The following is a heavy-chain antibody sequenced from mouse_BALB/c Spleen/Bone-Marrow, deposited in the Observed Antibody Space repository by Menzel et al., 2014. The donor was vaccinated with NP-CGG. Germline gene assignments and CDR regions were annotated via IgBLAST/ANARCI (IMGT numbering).Heavy chain of an antibody. CDR2: INYSGST. CDR3: ATLYGNYDYAMDY. D-gene: IGHD2-1*01. J-gene: IGHJ4*01. V-gene: IGHV3-2*02. Sequence: EVKLQESGPGLVKPSQSLSLTCTVTGYSITSDYAWNWIRQFPGNKLEWMGYINYSGSTSYHPSLKSRISITRDTSKNQFFLQLNSVTIEDTATYFCATLYGNYDYAMDYWGQGTSVTVSS. CDR1: GYSITSDYA.